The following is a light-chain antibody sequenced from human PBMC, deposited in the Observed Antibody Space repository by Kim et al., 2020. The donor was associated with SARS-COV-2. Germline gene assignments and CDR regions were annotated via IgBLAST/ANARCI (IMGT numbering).Light chain of an antibody. CDR1: TGAVTSGSY. CDR3: LLYYGSAQL. V-gene: IGLV7-43*01. Sequence: PAGAITPPSASSTGAVTSGSYPNWSQQKPGQAPRPLIYGTTNKHSWTPARFSGSLLGGKAALTLSGVQPEDEAEYYCLLYYGSAQLFGGGTQLTVL. CDR2: GTT. J-gene: IGLJ3*02.